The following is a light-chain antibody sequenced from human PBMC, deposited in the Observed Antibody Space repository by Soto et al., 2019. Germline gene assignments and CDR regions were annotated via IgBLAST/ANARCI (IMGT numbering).Light chain of an antibody. CDR1: RSDVGGYNY. CDR3: SSYTSSSTYV. Sequence: QSVLTHPASVSGSPGQSITISCTGTRSDVGGYNYVSWYLQQPGKAPKLMIYDVSIRPSGVSDRLSGSKSGNTASLTISGLQAEDEADYYCSSYTSSSTYVFGTGTKVTVL. V-gene: IGLV2-14*01. J-gene: IGLJ1*01. CDR2: DVS.